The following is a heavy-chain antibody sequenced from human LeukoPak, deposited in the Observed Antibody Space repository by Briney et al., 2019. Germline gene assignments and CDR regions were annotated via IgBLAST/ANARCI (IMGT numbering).Heavy chain of an antibody. CDR3: ARDPYDSSGYYPY. J-gene: IGHJ4*02. Sequence: GASVKVSCKASGYTFTGYYMHWVRQAPGQGLEWMGWINPNSGGTNYAQKFQGRVTMTRDTSISTAYMELSRLRSDDTAVYYCARDPYDSSGYYPYWGQGTLVTVSS. V-gene: IGHV1-2*02. D-gene: IGHD3-22*01. CDR2: INPNSGGT. CDR1: GYTFTGYY.